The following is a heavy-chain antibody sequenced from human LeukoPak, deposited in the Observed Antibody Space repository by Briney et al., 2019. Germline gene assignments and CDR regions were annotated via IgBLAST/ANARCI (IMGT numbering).Heavy chain of an antibody. CDR1: GGSISSGSYY. CDR2: IYTSGST. Sequence: PSQTLSLTCTVSGGSISSGSYYWSWVRQPAGKGLEWIGRIYTSGSTNYNPSLKSRVTISVDTSKNQFSLKLSSVTAADTAVYYCARGGTYYDILTGYYPTGMDVWGQGTTVTVSS. D-gene: IGHD3-9*01. J-gene: IGHJ6*02. CDR3: ARGGTYYDILTGYYPTGMDV. V-gene: IGHV4-61*02.